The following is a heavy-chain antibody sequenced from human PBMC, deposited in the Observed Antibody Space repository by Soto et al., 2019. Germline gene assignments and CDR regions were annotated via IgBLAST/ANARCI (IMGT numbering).Heavy chain of an antibody. V-gene: IGHV4-39*07. CDR3: AKTIGHSKNWSDP. CDR1: GGSVSSSSYY. J-gene: IGHJ5*02. CDR2: VYYSGST. D-gene: IGHD3-9*01. Sequence: SETLSLTCTVSGGSVSSSSYYWGWIRQPPGKGLEWIGSVYYSGSTYYNPSLESRVTISVDKSKNQFSLKLSSVTAADTAVYYCAKTIGHSKNWSDPWGQGTLVTVSS.